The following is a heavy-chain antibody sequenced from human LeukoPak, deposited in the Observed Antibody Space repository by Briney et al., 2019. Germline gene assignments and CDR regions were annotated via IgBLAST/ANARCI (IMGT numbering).Heavy chain of an antibody. CDR1: GFTFDDYG. CDR2: INWNGGST. CDR3: VRGSPIAVAGNYYYYYMDV. Sequence: GGSLRLSCAASGFTFDDYGMSWVRQAPGKGLEWVSGINWNGGSTGYADSVKGRFTISRDNAKNSLYLQMNSLRAEDTALYYCVRGSPIAVAGNYYYYYMDVWGKGTTVTVSS. J-gene: IGHJ6*03. D-gene: IGHD6-19*01. V-gene: IGHV3-20*04.